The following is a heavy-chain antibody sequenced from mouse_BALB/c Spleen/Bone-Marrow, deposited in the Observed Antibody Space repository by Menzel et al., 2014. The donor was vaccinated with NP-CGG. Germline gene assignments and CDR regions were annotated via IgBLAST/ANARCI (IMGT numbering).Heavy chain of an antibody. CDR2: INPDSSTI. CDR1: GFDFSGFW. V-gene: IGHV4-1*02. D-gene: IGHD2-3*01. Sequence: EVKLVESGGGLVQPGGSLKLSCTASGFDFSGFWIGWVRQAPGKGLEWIGEINPDSSTINYTPSLKDRFIISRDNAKNTLYLQMSKVRSEDTALYYCARLGYYGGFAYWGQGTLVTVSA. CDR3: ARLGYYGGFAY. J-gene: IGHJ3*01.